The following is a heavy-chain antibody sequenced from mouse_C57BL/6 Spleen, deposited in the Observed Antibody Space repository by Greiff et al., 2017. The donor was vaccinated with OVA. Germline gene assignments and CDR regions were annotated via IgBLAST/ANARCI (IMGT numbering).Heavy chain of an antibody. Sequence: QVTLKVCGPGILQSSQTLSLTCSFSGFSLSTSGMGVSWIRQPSGKGLEWLAHIYWDDDKRYNPSLKSRLTISKDTSRNQVFLKITSVDTADTATYYCARSPPYWYFDVWGTGTTVTVSS. CDR2: IYWDDDK. J-gene: IGHJ1*03. CDR1: GFSLSTSGMG. V-gene: IGHV8-12*01. CDR3: ARSPPYWYFDV.